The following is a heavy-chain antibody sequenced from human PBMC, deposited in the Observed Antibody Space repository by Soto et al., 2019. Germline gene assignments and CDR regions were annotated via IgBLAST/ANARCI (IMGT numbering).Heavy chain of an antibody. D-gene: IGHD6-19*01. CDR1: GFTFSDYY. V-gene: IGHV3-11*01. J-gene: IGHJ4*02. CDR3: ARDERIAVVPPYYFDY. Sequence: PGGSLRLSCAASGFTFSDYYMSWIRQAPGKGLEWVSYISSSGSTIYYADSVKGRFTISRDNAKNSLYLQMNSLRAEDTAVYYCARDERIAVVPPYYFDYWGQGTLVTVSS. CDR2: ISSSGSTI.